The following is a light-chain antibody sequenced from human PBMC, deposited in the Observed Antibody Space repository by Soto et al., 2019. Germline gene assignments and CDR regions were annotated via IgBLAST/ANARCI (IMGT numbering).Light chain of an antibody. CDR2: DAS. V-gene: IGKV3-11*01. Sequence: EVVLSLSLDTLPLSTGERATLSSWASHSVTTHLAWFQQRPSQTPRLLISDASTRAPGIPARFNGRGSGADFTLTISSREPEDFATSYCQQRSDSITFGQRTRLE. J-gene: IGKJ5*01. CDR1: HSVTTH. CDR3: QQRSDSIT.